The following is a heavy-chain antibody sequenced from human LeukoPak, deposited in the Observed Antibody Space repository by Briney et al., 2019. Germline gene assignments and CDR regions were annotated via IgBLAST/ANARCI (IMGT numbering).Heavy chain of an antibody. D-gene: IGHD3-3*01. CDR1: GGSFSGYY. CDR2: RNHSGST. CDR3: ARVDFWSGYHDY. V-gene: IGHV4-34*01. Sequence: SETLSLTCAVYGGSFSGYYWSWIRQPPGKGLEWIGERNHSGSTNYNPSLKSRVTISVDTSKNQFSLKLSSVTAADTAVYYCARVDFWSGYHDYWGQGTLVTVSS. J-gene: IGHJ4*02.